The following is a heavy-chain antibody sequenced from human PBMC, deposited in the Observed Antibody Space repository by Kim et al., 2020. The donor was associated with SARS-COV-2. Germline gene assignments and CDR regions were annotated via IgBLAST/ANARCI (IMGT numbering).Heavy chain of an antibody. CDR2: ISSSSSYI. J-gene: IGHJ4*02. V-gene: IGHV3-21*01. CDR3: ARVGYDIGPHKADY. D-gene: IGHD3-9*01. CDR1: GFTFSSYS. Sequence: GGSLRLSCAASGFTFSSYSMNLVRQAPGKGLEWVSSISSSSSYIYYADSVKGRFTISRDNAKNSLYLQMNSLRAEDTAVYYCARVGYDIGPHKADYWGQGTLVTVSS.